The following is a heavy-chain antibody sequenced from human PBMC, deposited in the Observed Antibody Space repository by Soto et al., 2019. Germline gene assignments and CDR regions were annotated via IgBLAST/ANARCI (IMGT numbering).Heavy chain of an antibody. Sequence: ASVKVSCKASGYTFTSYAMHCVRQAPGQRLEWMGWINAGNGNTKYSQKFQGRVTITRDTSASTAYMELSSLRSEDTAVYYCARDRRDGYNPDAFDIWGQGTMVTVSS. CDR2: INAGNGNT. D-gene: IGHD5-12*01. V-gene: IGHV1-3*01. CDR3: ARDRRDGYNPDAFDI. J-gene: IGHJ3*02. CDR1: GYTFTSYA.